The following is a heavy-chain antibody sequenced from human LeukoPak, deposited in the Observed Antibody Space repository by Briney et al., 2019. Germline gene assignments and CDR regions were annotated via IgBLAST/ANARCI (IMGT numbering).Heavy chain of an antibody. J-gene: IGHJ6*03. D-gene: IGHD1-26*01. CDR2: IIPILGTA. Sequence: ASVKVSCKASGGTFSSYSISWVRQAPGQGLEWMGGIIPILGTANYAQKFQGRVTITADESTSTAYMELSSLRSEDTAVYYRARAYPDPYSGSYSARNFPDYYYYCMDVWGKGTTVTISS. CDR1: GGTFSSYS. V-gene: IGHV1-69*13. CDR3: ARAYPDPYSGSYSARNFPDYYYYCMDV.